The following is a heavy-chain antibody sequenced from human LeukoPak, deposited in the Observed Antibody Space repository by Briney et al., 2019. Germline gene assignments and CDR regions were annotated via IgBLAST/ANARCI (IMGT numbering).Heavy chain of an antibody. Sequence: PGGSLRLSCAASGFTFSSYSMNWVRQAPGKGLEWVSYFSGSSSTIYYADSVKGRFTISRDNAKNSLYLQMNSLRAEDTAVYYCARGSPGGLDYWGQGALVTVSS. V-gene: IGHV3-48*01. D-gene: IGHD3-16*01. CDR3: ARGSPGGLDY. CDR1: GFTFSSYS. CDR2: FSGSSSTI. J-gene: IGHJ4*02.